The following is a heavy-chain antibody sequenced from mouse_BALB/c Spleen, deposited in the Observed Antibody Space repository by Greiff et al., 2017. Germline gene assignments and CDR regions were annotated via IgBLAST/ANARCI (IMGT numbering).Heavy chain of an antibody. Sequence: EVQGVESGGGLVQPGGSRKLSCAASGFTFSSFGMHWVRQAPEKGLEWVAYISSGSSTIYYADTVKGRFTISRDNPKNTLFLQMTSLRYEDTAMYYCARYYGSSYWYFDVWGAGTTVTVSS. V-gene: IGHV5-17*02. J-gene: IGHJ1*01. D-gene: IGHD1-1*01. CDR3: ARYYGSSYWYFDV. CDR2: ISSGSSTI. CDR1: GFTFSSFG.